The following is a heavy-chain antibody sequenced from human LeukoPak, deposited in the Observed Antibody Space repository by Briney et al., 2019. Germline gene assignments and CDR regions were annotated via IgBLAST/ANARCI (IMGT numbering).Heavy chain of an antibody. CDR3: ARTPGYCYGTGRAFDI. J-gene: IGHJ3*02. D-gene: IGHD5-18*01. CDR2: INANNGNT. Sequence: ASVKVSCKASGYTFTSYCISWVRQAPGQGLEWMGWINANNGNTNYAQKLQGRVTMTTDTSTSTAYMELRSLRSDDTAVYYCARTPGYCYGTGRAFDIWGQGTMVTVSS. V-gene: IGHV1-18*01. CDR1: GYTFTSYC.